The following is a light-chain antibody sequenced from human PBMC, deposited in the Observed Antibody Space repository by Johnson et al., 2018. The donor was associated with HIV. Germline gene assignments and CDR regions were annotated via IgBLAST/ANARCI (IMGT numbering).Light chain of an antibody. V-gene: IGLV1-51*01. CDR3: GTWDSSLNTGA. Sequence: QSVLTQPPSVSAAPGQKVTISCSGSSSNIGNNYVSWYQQLPGTAPKLLIYDNYKRPSGIPDRVSGSKSGTSATLGSTGLQTGDEADYYCGTWDSSLNTGAFGTGTKVTVL. CDR2: DNY. CDR1: SSNIGNNY. J-gene: IGLJ1*01.